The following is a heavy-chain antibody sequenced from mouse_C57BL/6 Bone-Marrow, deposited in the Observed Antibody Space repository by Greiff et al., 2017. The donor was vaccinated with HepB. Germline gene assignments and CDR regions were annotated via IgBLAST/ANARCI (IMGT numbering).Heavy chain of an antibody. Sequence: EVKVVESEGGLVQPGSSMKLSCTASGFTFSDYYMAWVRQVPEKGLEWVANINYDGSSTYYLDSLKSRFIISRDNAKNILYLQMSSLKSEDTATYYCARANWDNFDYWGQGTTLTVSS. D-gene: IGHD4-1*01. V-gene: IGHV5-16*01. CDR2: INYDGSST. CDR3: ARANWDNFDY. J-gene: IGHJ2*01. CDR1: GFTFSDYY.